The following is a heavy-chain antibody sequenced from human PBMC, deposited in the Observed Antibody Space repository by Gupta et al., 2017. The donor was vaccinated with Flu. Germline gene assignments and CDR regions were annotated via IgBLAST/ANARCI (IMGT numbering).Heavy chain of an antibody. Sequence: QITLKESGPTLVKPTQTLTLTCTFSGFSLSTSGVGVGWIRQPPGKALEWLALIYWDDDKRYSPSLKSRLTITKYTSKNQVVLTMTNMDPVDTATYFWAHSTADQLSDAFDIWGQGTMVTVSS. V-gene: IGHV2-5*02. CDR2: IYWDDDK. CDR3: AHSTADQLSDAFDI. CDR1: GFSLSTSGVG. J-gene: IGHJ3*02. D-gene: IGHD2-2*01.